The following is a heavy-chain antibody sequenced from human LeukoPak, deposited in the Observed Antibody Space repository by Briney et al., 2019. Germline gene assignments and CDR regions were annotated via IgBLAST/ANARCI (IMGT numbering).Heavy chain of an antibody. CDR2: IHSSGYT. D-gene: IGHD1-26*01. CDR3: AQRQGPNSGSYDYFDP. J-gene: IGHJ5*02. Sequence: SETLSLTCTVSGGSLISYYWSWIRQPPGQGLEGIAYIHSSGYTNYNPSLRSRVTISVDTSKNHFSLTVTSVTAADTAVYYCAQRQGPNSGSYDYFDPWGQGTLATVSS. CDR1: GGSLISYY. V-gene: IGHV4-4*09.